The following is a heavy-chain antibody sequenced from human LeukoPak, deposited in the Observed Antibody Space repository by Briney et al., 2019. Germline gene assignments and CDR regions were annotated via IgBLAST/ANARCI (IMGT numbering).Heavy chain of an antibody. CDR2: ISSSGRTI. CDR1: GFTFSTYE. V-gene: IGHV3-48*03. J-gene: IGHJ3*02. CDR3: ARNTPEDAFDI. Sequence: GGSLRLSCAASGFTFSTYEMNWVRQAPEKGLEWVSYISSSGRTIYYADSVKGRFTISRDNAKNSLYLQMNSLRAEDTAVYYCARNTPEDAFDIWGQGTMVTVSS.